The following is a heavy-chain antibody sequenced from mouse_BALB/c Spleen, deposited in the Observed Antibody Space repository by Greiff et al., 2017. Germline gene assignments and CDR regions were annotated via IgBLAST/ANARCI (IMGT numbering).Heavy chain of an antibody. CDR1: GFTFSSFG. CDR3: ARYGLPFDY. Sequence: EVMLVESGGGLVQPGGSRKLSCAASGFTFSSFGMHWVRQAPEKGLEWVAYIRSGSSTIYYADTVKGRFTISRDNPKNTLFLQMTSLRSEDTAMYYCARYGLPFDYWGQGTTLTVSS. V-gene: IGHV5-17*02. D-gene: IGHD2-2*01. CDR2: IRSGSSTI. J-gene: IGHJ2*01.